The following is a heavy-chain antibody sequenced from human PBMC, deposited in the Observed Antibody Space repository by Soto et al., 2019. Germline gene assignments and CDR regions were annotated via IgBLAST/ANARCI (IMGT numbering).Heavy chain of an antibody. CDR3: ANDPGYYGMDV. V-gene: IGHV3-30*18. CDR1: GFTFSSYG. J-gene: IGHJ6*02. CDR2: ISYDGSNK. Sequence: PGGSLRLSCAASGFTFSSYGMHWVRQAPGKGLEWVAVISYDGSNKYYADSVKGRFTISRDNSKNTLYLQMNSLGAEDTAVYYCANDPGYYGMDVWGQGTTVTVSS.